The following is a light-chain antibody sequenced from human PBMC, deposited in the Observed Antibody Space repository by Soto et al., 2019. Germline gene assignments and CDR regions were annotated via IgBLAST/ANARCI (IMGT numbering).Light chain of an antibody. CDR2: EVS. J-gene: IGLJ1*01. CDR1: NSDVGGHNY. V-gene: IGLV2-14*01. Sequence: LTQPASVSGSPGQSITISCTGTNSDVGGHNYVSWYQHHPGKAPKLMIYEVSNRPSGVSNRFSGSKSGNTASLTISGLQAGDEADYHCSSFSSTSTLYVFGTGTKVTVL. CDR3: SSFSSTSTLYV.